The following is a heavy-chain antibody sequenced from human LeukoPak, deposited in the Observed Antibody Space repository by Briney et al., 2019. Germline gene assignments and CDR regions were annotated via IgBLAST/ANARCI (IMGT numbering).Heavy chain of an antibody. CDR2: INPGGGST. V-gene: IGHV1-46*01. J-gene: IGHJ4*02. Sequence: ASVKVSCKASGYTFTNYCMHWVRQGPGQGLEWMGIINPGGGSTSYAQKFQGRVTMTRDTSTSTVYMELSSLRSEDTAVYYCARGGSSWESDYWGQGTLVTVSS. CDR1: GYTFTNYC. CDR3: ARGGSSWESDY. D-gene: IGHD6-13*01.